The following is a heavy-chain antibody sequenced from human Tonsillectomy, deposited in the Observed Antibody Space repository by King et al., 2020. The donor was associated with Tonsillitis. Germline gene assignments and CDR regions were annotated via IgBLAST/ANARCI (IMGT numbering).Heavy chain of an antibody. J-gene: IGHJ4*02. CDR2: INWSGGSI. CDR1: GFMFDDCA. CDR3: AKGIFGMITPFDY. Sequence: VQLVESGGGLVHPGGSLRLSCAASGFMFDDCAMHWVRQAPGKGLEWVSGINWSGGSIGSTDSVKGRFTISRDNAKNSLYLQMNSLRAEDTALYYCAKGIFGMITPFDYWGQGTLVTVSS. D-gene: IGHD3-16*01. V-gene: IGHV3-9*01.